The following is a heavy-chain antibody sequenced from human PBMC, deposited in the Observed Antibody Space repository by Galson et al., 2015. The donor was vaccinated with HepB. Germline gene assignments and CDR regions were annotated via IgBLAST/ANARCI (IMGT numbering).Heavy chain of an antibody. V-gene: IGHV1-69*02. J-gene: IGHJ4*02. CDR3: ATGRTGFDYVFDY. CDR1: GGTFTSYS. Sequence: SVKVSCKASGGTFTSYSISWVRQAPGQGLEWMGRIIPIIGIPNYAQKFQGRVTINADKSTSTVYMELSSLRSEDTALYYCATGRTGFDYVFDYWDQGTLVTVSS. CDR2: IIPIIGIP. D-gene: IGHD5-12*01.